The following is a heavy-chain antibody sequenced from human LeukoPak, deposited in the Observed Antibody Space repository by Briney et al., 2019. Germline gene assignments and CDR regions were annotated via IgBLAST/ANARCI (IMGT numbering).Heavy chain of an antibody. CDR2: INAGNGNT. CDR3: ARVAQQWLARGAFDI. Sequence: GASVKVSCKASGYTFTSYAMHWVRQAPGQRLEWMGWINAGNGNTKYSQKFQGRVTITRDTSASTAYMELSSLRSEDTAVYYCARVAQQWLARGAFDIWGQGTMVTVSS. V-gene: IGHV1-3*01. D-gene: IGHD6-19*01. J-gene: IGHJ3*02. CDR1: GYTFTSYA.